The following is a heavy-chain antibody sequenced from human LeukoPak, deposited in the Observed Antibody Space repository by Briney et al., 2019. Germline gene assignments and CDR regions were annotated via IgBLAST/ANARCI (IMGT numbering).Heavy chain of an antibody. CDR1: GGSISSSSYY. CDR3: ARGSRITIFGVVIIPAWFDP. Sequence: PSETLSLTCTVSGGSISSSSYYWGWIRQPPGKGLEWIGSIYYSGSTYYNPSLKSRVTISVDTSKNQFSLKLSSVTAADTAVYYCARGSRITIFGVVIIPAWFDPWGQGTLVTVSS. V-gene: IGHV4-39*01. D-gene: IGHD3-3*01. CDR2: IYYSGST. J-gene: IGHJ5*02.